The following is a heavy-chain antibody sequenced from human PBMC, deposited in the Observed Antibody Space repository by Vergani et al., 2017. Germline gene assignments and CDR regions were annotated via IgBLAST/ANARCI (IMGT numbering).Heavy chain of an antibody. J-gene: IGHJ5*02. D-gene: IGHD3-10*01. V-gene: IGHV4-59*01. CDR3: GRVADFYGLGSRLLDL. CDR1: GGSMSGFY. CDR2: MYHSGST. Sequence: QVRLQESGPGLVKPSETLSLTCSVPGGSMSGFYWSWIRQPPGKELEWIGYMYHSGSTNYKPSLVRRVTISGDTSKNQFSLKLNSVTAADTAVYYCGRVADFYGLGSRLLDLWGQGILVTVSS.